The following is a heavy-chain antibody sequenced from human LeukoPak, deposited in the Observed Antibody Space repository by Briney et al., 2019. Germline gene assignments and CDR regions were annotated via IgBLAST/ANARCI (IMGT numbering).Heavy chain of an antibody. CDR1: GGSFSGYY. V-gene: IGHV4-34*01. J-gene: IGHJ4*02. Sequence: PSETLSLTCAVYGGSFSGYYWSWIRQPPGKGLEWIGEINHSGSTNYNPSLKSRVTISVDTSKNQFSLKLSSVTAADTAVYYCARGQGYCSGGSYSTGSYWGQGTLVTVSS. CDR3: ARGQGYCSGGSYSTGSY. CDR2: INHSGST. D-gene: IGHD2-15*01.